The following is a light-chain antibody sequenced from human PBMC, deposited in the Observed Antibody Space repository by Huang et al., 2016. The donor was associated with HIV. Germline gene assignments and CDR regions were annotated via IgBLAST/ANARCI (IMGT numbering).Light chain of an antibody. CDR3: QQFGSSPPYS. Sequence: EILLTQSPDTLSLSPGERATLSCRASQSVNNNYFAWYQQKPGQAPRLLIYRASTRGTGIPDRCSCSGSGTDFTLTISRLEPDDFAVYYCQQFGSSPPYSFGQGTKLEIK. CDR1: QSVNNNY. J-gene: IGKJ2*03. V-gene: IGKV3-20*01. CDR2: RAS.